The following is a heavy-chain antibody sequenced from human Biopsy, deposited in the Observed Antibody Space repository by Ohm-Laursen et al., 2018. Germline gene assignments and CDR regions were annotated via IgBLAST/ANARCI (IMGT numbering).Heavy chain of an antibody. D-gene: IGHD3-9*01. CDR2: NIPILGTG. CDR3: ATKLTGYFHH. Sequence: GASVKVSCKASGGTFSNYGVNWVRQAPGQGLERLGGNIPILGTGNYAQKFQDRVTVAADTSTSTATMELRSLRSDDTAVYYCATKLTGYFHHWGQGTLVIVSS. J-gene: IGHJ1*01. V-gene: IGHV1-69*06. CDR1: GGTFSNYG.